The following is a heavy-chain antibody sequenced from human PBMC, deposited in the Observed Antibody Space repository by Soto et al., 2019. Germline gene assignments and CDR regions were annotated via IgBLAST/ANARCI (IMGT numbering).Heavy chain of an antibody. Sequence: ASVKVSCKASGYTFTGYYMHWVRQAPGQGLEWMGWINPNSGGTNYAQKFQGWVTMTRDTSISTAYMELSRLRSDDTAVYYCARVISTYYYGSGRYYERNDAFDSWGQGTRVTVSS. D-gene: IGHD3-10*01. CDR3: ARVISTYYYGSGRYYERNDAFDS. V-gene: IGHV1-2*04. CDR2: INPNSGGT. CDR1: GYTFTGYY. J-gene: IGHJ3*02.